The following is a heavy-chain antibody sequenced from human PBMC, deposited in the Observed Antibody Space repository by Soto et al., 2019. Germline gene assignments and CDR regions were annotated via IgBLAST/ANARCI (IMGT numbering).Heavy chain of an antibody. V-gene: IGHV1-2*02. CDR3: ARAKITIFGVVHYYYYGMDV. CDR2: INPNSGGT. CDR1: GYTFTGYY. J-gene: IGHJ6*02. D-gene: IGHD3-3*01. Sequence: ASVKVSCKASGYTFTGYYMHWVRQAPGQGLEWMGWINPNSGGTNYAQKLQGRVTMTTDTSTSTAYMELRSLRSDDTAVYYCARAKITIFGVVHYYYYGMDVWGQGTTVTVSS.